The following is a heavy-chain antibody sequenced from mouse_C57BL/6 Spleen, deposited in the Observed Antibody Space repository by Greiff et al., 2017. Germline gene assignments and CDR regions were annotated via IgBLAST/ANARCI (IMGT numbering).Heavy chain of an antibody. Sequence: QVQLQQSGAELASPGASVTLSCKASGYTFTDHIMTWVKKRPGQGLEWIGRIYPVSGETNYNQKFLGKTTFSVDRSSSTVYMVLNSLTSEDPAVYYCGRSKERGDYAMDYWGQGTSVTVSS. J-gene: IGHJ4*01. CDR2: IYPVSGET. CDR1: GYTFTDHI. V-gene: IGHV1-11*01. CDR3: GRSKERGDYAMDY.